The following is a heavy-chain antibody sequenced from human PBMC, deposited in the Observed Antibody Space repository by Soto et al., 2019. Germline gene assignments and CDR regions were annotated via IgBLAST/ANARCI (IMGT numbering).Heavy chain of an antibody. D-gene: IGHD3-22*01. CDR3: ARELEGYDSSGLNWFDP. V-gene: IGHV4-30-4*08. CDR2: ISYSGST. CDR1: GGSISSGGYY. Sequence: SETLSLTCTVSGGSISSGGYYWSWIRQYPGKGLEWIGYISYSGSTYYNPSLKSRITISVDTSKNQFSLKLSSVTAADTAVYYCARELEGYDSSGLNWFDPWGQGTLVTVSS. J-gene: IGHJ5*02.